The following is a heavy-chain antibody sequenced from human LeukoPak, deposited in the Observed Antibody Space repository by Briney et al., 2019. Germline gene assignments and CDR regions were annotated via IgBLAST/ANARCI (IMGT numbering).Heavy chain of an antibody. J-gene: IGHJ4*02. CDR1: GFSFSNYW. D-gene: IGHD3-22*01. Sequence: GGSLRLSCVASGFSFSNYWMSWVRQAPGKGLEWVTNINQDASEKHYVGSVKGRFTISRDNAKNSLYLQMSNPRAEDTAVYYCARDVEYDSSESEFAYWGQGTQVVVSS. CDR3: ARDVEYDSSESEFAY. V-gene: IGHV3-7*01. CDR2: INQDASEK.